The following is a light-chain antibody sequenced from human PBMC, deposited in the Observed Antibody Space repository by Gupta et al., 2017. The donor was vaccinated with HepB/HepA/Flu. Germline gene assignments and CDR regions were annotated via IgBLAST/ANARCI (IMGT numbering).Light chain of an antibody. CDR3: AAWDDTAKTVL. Sequence: QSVLTQPPSASGTPGERVTISCSGGSSNIGRNSVHWYQHLPGPAPRILIYTNIRRSSAVPARFSASKSATSTSLPITCLQAEDGADYYCAAWDDTAKTVLFGGGTRLTVL. CDR1: SSNIGRNS. J-gene: IGLJ2*01. V-gene: IGLV1-44*01. CDR2: TNI.